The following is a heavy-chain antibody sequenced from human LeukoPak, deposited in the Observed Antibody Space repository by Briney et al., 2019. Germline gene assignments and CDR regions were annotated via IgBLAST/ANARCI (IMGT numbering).Heavy chain of an antibody. CDR3: VSSADFIDN. V-gene: IGHV1-18*01. Sequence: ASVKVSCKASGYTFTRYGISWVRQAPGQGLEWMGWISAYNGDTNYAQKLQGRVTMTTDTSTSTAYMELRSLRSDDTAVYYCVSSADFIDNWGQGTLVTVSS. J-gene: IGHJ4*02. D-gene: IGHD3-3*01. CDR2: ISAYNGDT. CDR1: GYTFTRYG.